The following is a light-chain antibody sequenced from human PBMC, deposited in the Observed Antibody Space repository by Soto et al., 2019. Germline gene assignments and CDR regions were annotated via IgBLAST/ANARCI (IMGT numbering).Light chain of an antibody. CDR3: SSYTSSSFYV. CDR2: DVS. Sequence: QSALTQPASVSGSPGQSITISCTGTSSDVGGYNYVSWYQQHPGKAPKLMIYDVSNRPSGVSTRFSGSKSGNPASLTISGLQAEDAADYYCSSYTSSSFYVFGTGTKVTVL. CDR1: SSDVGGYNY. J-gene: IGLJ1*01. V-gene: IGLV2-14*01.